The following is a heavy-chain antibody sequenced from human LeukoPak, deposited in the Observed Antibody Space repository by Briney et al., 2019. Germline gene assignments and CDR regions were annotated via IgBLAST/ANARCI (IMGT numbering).Heavy chain of an antibody. V-gene: IGHV4-34*01. Sequence: SETLSLTCAVYGGSFSGYYWSWIRQPPGKGLEWIGEINHSGSTNYNPSLKSRVTMSVDTSKNQFSLKLSSVTAADTAVYYCARGEDYGDYAADYWGQGTLVTVSS. CDR3: ARGEDYGDYAADY. CDR1: GGSFSGYY. J-gene: IGHJ4*02. D-gene: IGHD4-17*01. CDR2: INHSGST.